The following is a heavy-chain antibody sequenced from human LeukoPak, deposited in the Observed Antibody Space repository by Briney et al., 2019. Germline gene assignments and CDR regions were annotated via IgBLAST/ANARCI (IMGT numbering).Heavy chain of an antibody. V-gene: IGHV3-23*01. D-gene: IGHD3-10*01. CDR3: MITMVRGGESYDY. J-gene: IGHJ4*02. CDR2: ISGSGGST. CDR1: GFTFSSYA. Sequence: PGGSLRLSCAASGFTFSSYAMSWVRQAPGKGLEWVSAISGSGGSTYCADSVKGRFTISRDNSKNTLYLQMNSLRAEDTAVYFAMITMVRGGESYDYWGQGTLVTVSS.